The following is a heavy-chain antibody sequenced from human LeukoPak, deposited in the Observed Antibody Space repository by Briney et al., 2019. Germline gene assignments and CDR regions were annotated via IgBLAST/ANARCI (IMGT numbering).Heavy chain of an antibody. J-gene: IGHJ4*02. CDR2: NSGSGGST. CDR3: ATEVRYRALFDY. CDR1: ASTFSSYA. V-gene: IGHV3-23*01. D-gene: IGHD1-14*01. Sequence: GACLRPSWAPSASTFSSYATSWVRQAPREGLGLVSANSGSGGSTYYADSVKGRFTISRDNSKNTLYLQMNSLRAEDTAVYYCATEVRYRALFDYWGQGTLVTVSS.